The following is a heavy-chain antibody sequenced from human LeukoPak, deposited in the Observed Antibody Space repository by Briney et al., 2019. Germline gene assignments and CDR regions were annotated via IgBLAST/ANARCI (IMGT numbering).Heavy chain of an antibody. V-gene: IGHV4-31*03. J-gene: IGHJ5*02. CDR3: ARGVATIFGVVIILDWFDP. D-gene: IGHD3-3*01. Sequence: PSQTVSLTCTVSGGSISSGGYYWSWIRQHPGKGLEWIGYIYYSGSTYYNPSLKSRVTISVDTSKNQFSLKLSSVTAADTAVYYCARGVATIFGVVIILDWFDPWGQGTLVTVSS. CDR1: GGSISSGGYY. CDR2: IYYSGST.